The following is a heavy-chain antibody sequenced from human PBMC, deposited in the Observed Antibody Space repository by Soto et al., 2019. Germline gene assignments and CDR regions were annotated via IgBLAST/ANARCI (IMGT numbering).Heavy chain of an antibody. J-gene: IGHJ4*02. CDR2: INHSGST. D-gene: IGHD6-13*01. CDR3: ARTKGAAAGTSFDY. V-gene: IGHV4-34*01. CDR1: GGSFSGYY. Sequence: PSETLSLTCAVYGGSFSGYYWSWIRQPPGKGLEWIGEINHSGSTNYNPSLKSRVTISVDTSKNQFSLKLSSVTAADTAVYYCARTKGAAAGTSFDYWGQGTLASVSS.